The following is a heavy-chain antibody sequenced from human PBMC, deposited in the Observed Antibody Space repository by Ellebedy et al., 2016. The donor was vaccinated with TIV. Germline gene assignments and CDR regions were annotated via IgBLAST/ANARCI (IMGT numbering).Heavy chain of an antibody. CDR3: AREPGDSLYGMDV. Sequence: SETLSLTXAVSGGSISSSNWWSWVRQPPGKGLEWIGEIYHSGSTNYNPSLKSRVTISVDKSKNQFSLKLSSVTAADTAVYYCAREPGDSLYGMDVWGQGTTVTVSS. CDR1: GGSISSSNW. CDR2: IYHSGST. V-gene: IGHV4-4*02. J-gene: IGHJ6*02. D-gene: IGHD7-27*01.